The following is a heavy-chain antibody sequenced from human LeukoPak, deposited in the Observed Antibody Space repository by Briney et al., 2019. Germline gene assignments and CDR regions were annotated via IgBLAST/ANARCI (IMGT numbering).Heavy chain of an antibody. CDR2: ISYDGSNK. CDR3: ARDPEPHNWNGGGLFDY. CDR1: GFTFSSYA. J-gene: IGHJ4*02. D-gene: IGHD1-1*01. Sequence: GGSLRLSCAASGFTFSSYAMHWVRQAPGKGLEWVAVISYDGSNKYYADSVKGRFTISRDNSKNTLYLQMNSLRAEDTAVYYCARDPEPHNWNGGGLFDYWGQGTLVTVSS. V-gene: IGHV3-30*04.